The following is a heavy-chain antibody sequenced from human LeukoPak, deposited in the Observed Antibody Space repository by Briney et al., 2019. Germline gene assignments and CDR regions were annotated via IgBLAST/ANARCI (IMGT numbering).Heavy chain of an antibody. V-gene: IGHV3-53*01. CDR2: ICSGGST. CDR1: GFTVSSNY. D-gene: IGHD2-15*01. CDR3: ARLYCSGGSCYSRYYYYYMDV. J-gene: IGHJ6*03. Sequence: GGSLRLSCAASGFTVSSNYMSWVRQAPGKGLEWVSVICSGGSTYYADSVKGRFTISRDNSKNTLYLQMNSLRAEDTAVYYCARLYCSGGSCYSRYYYYYMDVWGKGTTVTVSS.